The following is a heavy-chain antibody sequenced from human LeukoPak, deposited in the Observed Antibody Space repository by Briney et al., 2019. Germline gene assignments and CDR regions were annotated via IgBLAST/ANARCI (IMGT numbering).Heavy chain of an antibody. J-gene: IGHJ4*02. D-gene: IGHD3-10*01. Sequence: GGSLRLSCAASGFTFSSHAMHWVRQAPGKGLEWVAVISYDGSNKYYADSVKGRFTISRDNSKNTLYLQMNSLRAEDTAVYCCARGESPFDYWGQGTLVTVSS. CDR1: GFTFSSHA. CDR2: ISYDGSNK. CDR3: ARGESPFDY. V-gene: IGHV3-30-3*01.